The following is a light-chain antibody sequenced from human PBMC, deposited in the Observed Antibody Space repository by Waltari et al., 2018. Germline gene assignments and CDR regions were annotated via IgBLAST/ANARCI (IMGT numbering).Light chain of an antibody. CDR3: SSYSSISFLV. CDR1: SSDVGNYNH. V-gene: IGLV2-14*01. CDR2: EVN. J-gene: IGLJ1*01. Sequence: QSALTQPASVSGSPGQSITISCTGTSSDVGNYNHVPCYQQHPGKAPKLMIHEVNHRPSGDSNRFSGSKSGDTASLTISGLQGEDEADYYCSSYSSISFLVFGSGTTVTVL.